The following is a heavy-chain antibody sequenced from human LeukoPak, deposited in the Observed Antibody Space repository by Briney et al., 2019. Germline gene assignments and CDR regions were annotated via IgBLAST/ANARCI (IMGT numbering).Heavy chain of an antibody. J-gene: IGHJ3*02. CDR1: GYTFTGYY. Sequence: ASVKVSCKASGYTFTGYYMHWVRQATGQGLEWMGWINPNSGGTNYAQKFQGRVTMTRDTSISTAYMELSRLRSDDTAVYYCARDVESQWLDQDDAFDIWGQGTMVTVSS. V-gene: IGHV1-2*02. D-gene: IGHD6-19*01. CDR2: INPNSGGT. CDR3: ARDVESQWLDQDDAFDI.